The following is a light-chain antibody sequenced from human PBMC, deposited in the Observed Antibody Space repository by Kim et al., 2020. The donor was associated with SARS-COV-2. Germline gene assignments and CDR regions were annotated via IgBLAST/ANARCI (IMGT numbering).Light chain of an antibody. Sequence: GQSFTISCIGTNTDVGAYNYVAWYQLHPGRAPKLLIHDVTERPSGVPARFSASKSGTAASLIISGLQTDDEADYYCCSYAGGYTWVFGGGTKLTVL. CDR3: CSYAGGYTWV. J-gene: IGLJ3*02. CDR2: DVT. V-gene: IGLV2-11*01. CDR1: NTDVGAYNY.